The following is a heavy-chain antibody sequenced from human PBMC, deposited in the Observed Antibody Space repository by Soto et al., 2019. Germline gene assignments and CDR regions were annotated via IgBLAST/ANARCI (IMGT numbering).Heavy chain of an antibody. Sequence: PGGSLRLSCAAPGFTFSSYAMSWVRQAPGKGLEWVSAISGSGGSTYYADSVKGRFTISRDNSKNTLYLQMNSLRAEDTAVYYCAKDRLYDSSGYSNWFDPWGQGTLVTVSS. CDR2: ISGSGGST. D-gene: IGHD3-22*01. V-gene: IGHV3-23*01. CDR3: AKDRLYDSSGYSNWFDP. J-gene: IGHJ5*02. CDR1: GFTFSSYA.